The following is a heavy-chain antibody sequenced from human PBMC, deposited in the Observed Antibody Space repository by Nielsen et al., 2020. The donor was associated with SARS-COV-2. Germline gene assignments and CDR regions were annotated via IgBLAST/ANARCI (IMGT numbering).Heavy chain of an antibody. D-gene: IGHD3-3*01. CDR3: ARGVPIYDFWSGYSTYDWFDP. V-gene: IGHV3-33*01. CDR2: IWYDGSNK. Sequence: GESLKISCAASGFTFSSYGMHWVRQAPGKGLEWVAVIWYDGSNKYYADSVKGRFTISRDNSKNTLYLQMNSLRAEDTAVYYCARGVPIYDFWSGYSTYDWFDPWGQGTLVTVSS. CDR1: GFTFSSYG. J-gene: IGHJ5*02.